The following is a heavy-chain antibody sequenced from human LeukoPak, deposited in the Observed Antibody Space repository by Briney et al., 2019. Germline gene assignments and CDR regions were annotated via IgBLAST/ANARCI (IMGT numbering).Heavy chain of an antibody. CDR2: INVHTGAT. CDR1: GYTFTDYY. D-gene: IGHD3-22*01. CDR3: ARAAFYFDSSGHSPDFDY. J-gene: IGHJ4*01. Sequence: ASVKVSCKASGYTFTDYYLHWVRQAPGQGLEWMGWINVHTGATDYAQNFQGRVAMTRDTSISTAYMDLSRLRSDDTAVYYCARAAFYFDSSGHSPDFDYWGQGTLVTVS. V-gene: IGHV1-2*02.